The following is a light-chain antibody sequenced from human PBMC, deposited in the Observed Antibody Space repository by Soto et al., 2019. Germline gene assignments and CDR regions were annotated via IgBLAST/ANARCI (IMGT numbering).Light chain of an antibody. J-gene: IGKJ5*01. CDR1: QSVISTY. CDR3: QLYGSSLIT. Sequence: PRSRARLSSAPDERSNVSSRASQSVISTYLAWYQQKPGQAPRLLIYGASSRATCITDRFSDSGSVTDFTPTCSRLEPEGVALYYIQLYGSSLITVGEGTRLEIK. CDR2: GAS. V-gene: IGKV3-20*01.